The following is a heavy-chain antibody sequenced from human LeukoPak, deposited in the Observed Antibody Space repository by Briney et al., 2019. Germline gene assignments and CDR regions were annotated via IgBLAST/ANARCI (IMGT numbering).Heavy chain of an antibody. CDR3: SRGGNHDY. CDR1: GFTFSNYW. V-gene: IGHV3-74*01. J-gene: IGHJ4*02. Sequence: PGGSLRLSCAASGFTFSNYWMHWVRQAPGKGLVWVSRINSDGSSTNYADSVKGRCTISRDNVKNTLYLQMNSLRAEDTAMFYCSRGGNHDYWGQGTLVSVSS. CDR2: INSDGSST.